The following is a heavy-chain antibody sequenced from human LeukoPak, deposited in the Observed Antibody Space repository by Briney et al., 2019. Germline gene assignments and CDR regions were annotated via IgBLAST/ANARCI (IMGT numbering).Heavy chain of an antibody. CDR1: GFTFSGYS. J-gene: IGHJ4*02. D-gene: IGHD5-12*01. Sequence: GGSLRLSCAASGFTFSGYSMNWVRQAPGKGLEWISYVGISSGNTKYADSVKGRFTISGDSAKNSVFLQMNSLRVEDTAVYYCARDHRYAFDNWGQGTLVTVSS. V-gene: IGHV3-48*04. CDR2: VGISSGNT. CDR3: ARDHRYAFDN.